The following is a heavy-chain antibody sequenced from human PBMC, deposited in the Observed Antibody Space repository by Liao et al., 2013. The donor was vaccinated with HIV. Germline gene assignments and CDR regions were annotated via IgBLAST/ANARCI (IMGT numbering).Heavy chain of an antibody. CDR2: INHSGST. D-gene: IGHD5-12*01. Sequence: QVQVQQWGAGLLKPSETLSLTCAVYGGSFSGYYWSWIRQAPGKGLEWIGEINHSGSTNYNSSLKSRVTISVDTSKNQFSLKLNSRVRPPDDDVVYYCARVAKYSGYDWYRYFDYWGQGTLVTVSS. CDR3: ARVAKYSGYDWYRYFDY. V-gene: IGHV4-34*01. J-gene: IGHJ4*02. CDR1: GGSFSGYY.